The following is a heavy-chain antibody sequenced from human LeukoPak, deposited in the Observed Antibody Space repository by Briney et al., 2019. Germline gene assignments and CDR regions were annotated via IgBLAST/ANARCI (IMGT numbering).Heavy chain of an antibody. CDR1: GFTFSNYA. D-gene: IGHD2/OR15-2a*01. CDR3: AKVVAGNIDYYFDY. Sequence: GGSLRLSCAASGFTFSNYAMSWVRQAPGKGLEWVAGISGTGASTHYADSVKGRFTISRDNSKNTVYLQMRNLIAEHTAVYYCAKVVAGNIDYYFDYWGQGILVAVSS. V-gene: IGHV3-23*01. J-gene: IGHJ4*02. CDR2: ISGTGAST.